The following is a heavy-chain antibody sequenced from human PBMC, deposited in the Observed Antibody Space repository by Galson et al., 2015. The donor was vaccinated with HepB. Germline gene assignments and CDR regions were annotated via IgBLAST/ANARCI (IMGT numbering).Heavy chain of an antibody. CDR2: IDPSDSYT. D-gene: IGHD2-2*01. CDR3: ASLGGHCSSTSCPSPDNWFDP. J-gene: IGHJ5*02. V-gene: IGHV5-10-1*01. CDR1: GYSFTSYW. Sequence: QSGAEVKKPGESLRISCKGSGYSFTSYWISWVRQMPGKGLEWMGRIDPSDSYTNYSPSFQGHVTISADKSISTAYLQWSSLKASDTAMYYCASLGGHCSSTSCPSPDNWFDPWGQGTLVTVSS.